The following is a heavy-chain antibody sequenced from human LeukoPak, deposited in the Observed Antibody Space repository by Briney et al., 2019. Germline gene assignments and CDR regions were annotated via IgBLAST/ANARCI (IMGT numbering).Heavy chain of an antibody. CDR3: ATGIAAAGTGAFDI. D-gene: IGHD6-13*01. V-gene: IGHV1-24*01. CDR1: GYTLTELS. Sequence: ASVKVSCKVSGYTLTELSMHWMRQAPGKGLEWMGGFDPEDGETIYAQKFQGRVTMTEDTSTDTAYMELSSLRSEDTAVYYCATGIAAAGTGAFDIWGQGTMVTVSS. J-gene: IGHJ3*02. CDR2: FDPEDGET.